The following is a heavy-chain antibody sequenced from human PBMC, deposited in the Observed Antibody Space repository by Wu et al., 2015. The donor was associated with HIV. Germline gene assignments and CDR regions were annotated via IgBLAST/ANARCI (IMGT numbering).Heavy chain of an antibody. J-gene: IGHJ4*02. D-gene: IGHD6-19*01. Sequence: QVQLQESGPGLVRPSETLSLTCTVSGYSVRSGYFWGWVRQTPGGTLEWIANFYHSGSNRYNPSLKGRVTISLDTSKNQFSLKLSSVSAADTAMYYCVSLLQYTSGRPFDYWGQGTLVTVSS. CDR2: FYHSGSN. V-gene: IGHV4-38-2*02. CDR3: VSLLQYTSGRPFDY. CDR1: GYSVRSGYF.